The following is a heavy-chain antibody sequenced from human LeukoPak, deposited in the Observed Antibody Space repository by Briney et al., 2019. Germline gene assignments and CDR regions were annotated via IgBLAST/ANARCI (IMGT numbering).Heavy chain of an antibody. CDR3: ARDLGQSSGYYPPRD. V-gene: IGHV3-21*01. D-gene: IGHD3-22*01. CDR2: ISSSSSYI. Sequence: GGSLTLSCAASGFTFSSYSMNWVRQAPGKGLEWVSSISSSSSYIYYADSVKGRFTISRDNAKNSLYLQMNSLRAEDTAVYYCARDLGQSSGYYPPRDWGQGTLVTVSS. CDR1: GFTFSSYS. J-gene: IGHJ4*02.